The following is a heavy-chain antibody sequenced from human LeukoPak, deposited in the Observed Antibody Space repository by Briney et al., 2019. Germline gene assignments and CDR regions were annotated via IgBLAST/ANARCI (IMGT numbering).Heavy chain of an antibody. CDR2: ISSSTSYI. Sequence: GGSLRLSCAASGFTFSSYSMNWVRQAPGKGLEWVSSISSSTSYIYYADSVKGRFTISRDNAKNSLYLQTNSLRAEDTAVYYCALTTVDYYFDYWGQGTLVTVSS. J-gene: IGHJ4*02. CDR3: ALTTVDYYFDY. D-gene: IGHD4-17*01. V-gene: IGHV3-21*01. CDR1: GFTFSSYS.